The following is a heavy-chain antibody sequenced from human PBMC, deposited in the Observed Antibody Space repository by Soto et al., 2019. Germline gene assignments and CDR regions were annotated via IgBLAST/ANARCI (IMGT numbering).Heavy chain of an antibody. V-gene: IGHV3-74*01. CDR3: ARISQGAYCRGGNCYSDY. D-gene: IGHD2-15*01. CDR2: INGDGIST. Sequence: EVQLVESGGDLVQPGGSLRLSCAASGFTFSSYWMHWVRQDPEKGLVWVSRINGDGISTSYADSVKGRFTISRDNAKDTLYLHMNSLGAEGTAVYSCARISQGAYCRGGNCYSDYWGQGTLVTVSS. CDR1: GFTFSSYW. J-gene: IGHJ4*02.